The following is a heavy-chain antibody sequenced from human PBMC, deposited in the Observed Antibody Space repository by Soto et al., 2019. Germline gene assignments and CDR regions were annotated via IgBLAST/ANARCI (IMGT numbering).Heavy chain of an antibody. CDR2: INSDGSST. Sequence: GSLRLSCAASGFTFSSYWMHWVRQAPGKGLVWVSRINSDGSSTSYADSVKGRFTISRDNAKNTLYLQMNSLRAEDTAVYYCASHRITGTPISFDYWGQGTLVTVSS. V-gene: IGHV3-74*01. CDR3: ASHRITGTPISFDY. CDR1: GFTFSSYW. D-gene: IGHD1-20*01. J-gene: IGHJ4*02.